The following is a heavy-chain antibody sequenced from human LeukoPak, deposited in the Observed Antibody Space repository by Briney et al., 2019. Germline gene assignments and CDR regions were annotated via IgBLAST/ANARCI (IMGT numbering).Heavy chain of an antibody. J-gene: IGHJ4*02. CDR2: LSGTGGST. CDR3: AKNRRVEATPVDY. CDR1: GFKFGTYA. D-gene: IGHD2-15*01. Sequence: GGPLRLSCEASGFKFGTYAMTWVRQAPGKGLEWVSPLSGTGGSTYYADSVKGRFTISRDNSENTLFLQMNSLKAEDTAIYYCAKNRRVEATPVDYWGQGTLVTVSS. V-gene: IGHV3-23*01.